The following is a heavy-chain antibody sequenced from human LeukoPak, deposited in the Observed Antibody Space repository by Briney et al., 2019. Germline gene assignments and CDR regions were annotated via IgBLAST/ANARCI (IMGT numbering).Heavy chain of an antibody. CDR3: ARATPPYYFVDV. V-gene: IGHV1-69*01. CDR1: GFTFSSYA. J-gene: IGHJ6*03. Sequence: PGGSLRLSCAASGFTFSSYAISWVRQAPGQGLEWMGGIIPIFGTANYAQKFQGRVTITADESTSTAYMELSSLRSEDTAVYYCARATPPYYFVDVWGKGTTVTVSS. CDR2: IIPIFGTA.